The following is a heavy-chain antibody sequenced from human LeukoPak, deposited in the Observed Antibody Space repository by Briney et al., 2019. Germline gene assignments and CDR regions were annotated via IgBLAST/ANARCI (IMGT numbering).Heavy chain of an antibody. CDR1: GGSISSTSSY. CDR3: ARLQRRYSYGYGSFDY. V-gene: IGHV4-39*02. CDR2: IYYSGTT. D-gene: IGHD5-18*01. Sequence: PSETLSLTCTVSGGSISSTSSYWGWIRQPPGKGLEWIGTIYYSGTTYSNPSLMSRVTISVDTSRNHFSLRLSSVTAADTAVYFCARLQRRYSYGYGSFDYWGRGTLVTVSS. J-gene: IGHJ4*02.